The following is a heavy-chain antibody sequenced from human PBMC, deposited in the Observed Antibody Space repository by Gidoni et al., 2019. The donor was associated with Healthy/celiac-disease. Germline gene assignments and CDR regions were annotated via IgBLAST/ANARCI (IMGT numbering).Heavy chain of an antibody. V-gene: IGHV1-2*02. CDR2: INPNSGGT. CDR1: GYTFTGYY. Sequence: QVQLVQSGAEVKKPGASVKVSCKASGYTFTGYYMHWVRQAPGQGLEWMGWINPNSGGTNYAQKFQGRVTMTRDTSISTAYMELSRLRSDDTAVYYCARQTYDSSGWNRNDYWGQGTLVTVSS. CDR3: ARQTYDSSGWNRNDY. D-gene: IGHD6-19*01. J-gene: IGHJ4*02.